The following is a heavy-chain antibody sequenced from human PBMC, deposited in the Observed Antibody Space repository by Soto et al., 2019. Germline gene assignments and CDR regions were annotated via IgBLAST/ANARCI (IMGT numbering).Heavy chain of an antibody. V-gene: IGHV1-69*13. CDR3: ARDWSGDYVWGSYIFDY. Sequence: GASVKVSCKASGGTFSSYAISWVRQAPGQGLEWMGGIIPIFGTANYAQKFQGRVTITADESTSTAYMELSSLRSEDTAVYYCARDWSGDYVWGSYIFDYWGQGPLVTVSS. CDR1: GGTFSSYA. CDR2: IIPIFGTA. J-gene: IGHJ4*02. D-gene: IGHD3-16*01.